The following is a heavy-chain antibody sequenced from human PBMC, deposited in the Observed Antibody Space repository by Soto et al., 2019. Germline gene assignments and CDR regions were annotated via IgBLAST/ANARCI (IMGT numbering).Heavy chain of an antibody. Sequence: QVQLVQSGPEVKKPGASVKVSCKASGNTFASHGFSWVRQAPGQGLEWMGWISGFNGQTNYALKFQGRVTLTADTSTSTAYMELRRLRSDDTAGDFGARVDPRGVAVVRDYWSQGTLVTVSS. D-gene: IGHD3-10*01. CDR2: ISGFNGQT. CDR1: GNTFASHG. J-gene: IGHJ4*02. CDR3: ARVDPRGVAVVRDY. V-gene: IGHV1-18*01.